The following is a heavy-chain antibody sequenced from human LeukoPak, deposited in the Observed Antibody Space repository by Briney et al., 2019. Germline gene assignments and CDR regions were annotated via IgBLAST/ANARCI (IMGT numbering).Heavy chain of an antibody. D-gene: IGHD2-2*01. CDR2: INHSGST. CDR3: AISTTSYNWFDP. V-gene: IGHV4-34*01. CDR1: GGSFSGYY. J-gene: IGHJ5*02. Sequence: IPSETLSLTCAVYGGSFSGYYWSWIRQPPGKGLEWIGEINHSGSTNYNPSLKSRVTISVDTSKNQFSLKLSSVTAADTAVYYRAISTTSYNWFDPWGQGTLVTVSS.